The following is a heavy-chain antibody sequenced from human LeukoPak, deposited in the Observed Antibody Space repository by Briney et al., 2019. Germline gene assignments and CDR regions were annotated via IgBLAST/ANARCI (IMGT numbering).Heavy chain of an antibody. J-gene: IGHJ3*02. Sequence: PGGSLRLSCAASGFTSSSYWMSWVRQAPGKGLEWVANIKQDGSEKYYVDSVKGRFTISRDNAKNSLYLQMNSLRAEDTAVYYCAREGCSGGSCYSYSGAFDIWGQGTMVTVSS. CDR3: AREGCSGGSCYSYSGAFDI. V-gene: IGHV3-7*01. D-gene: IGHD2-15*01. CDR2: IKQDGSEK. CDR1: GFTSSSYW.